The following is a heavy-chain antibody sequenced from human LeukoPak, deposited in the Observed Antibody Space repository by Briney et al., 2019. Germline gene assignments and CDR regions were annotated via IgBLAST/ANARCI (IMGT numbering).Heavy chain of an antibody. CDR3: ARDHYCSSTSCYGGPGYYYGIDV. CDR2: IWYDGSNK. V-gene: IGHV3-33*01. Sequence: PGRSLRLSCAASGFTFSSYGMHWDRQAPGKGLEWVAVIWYDGSNKYYADSVKGRFTISRDNSKNTLYLQMNSLRAEDTAVYYCARDHYCSSTSCYGGPGYYYGIDVWDQGNPLTVSS. D-gene: IGHD2-2*01. J-gene: IGHJ6*02. CDR1: GFTFSSYG.